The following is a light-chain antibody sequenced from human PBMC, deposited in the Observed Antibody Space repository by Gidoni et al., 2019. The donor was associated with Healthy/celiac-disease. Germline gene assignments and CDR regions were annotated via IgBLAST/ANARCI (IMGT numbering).Light chain of an antibody. J-gene: IGLJ3*02. CDR3: LLSYSGASWV. V-gene: IGLV7-46*01. CDR2: DTS. Sequence: QAVVTQEPSLTVSPGGTVTLTCGSSTGAVTSGHYPYWFQQKPGQAPRTLIYDTSNKHSWTPARFSGSLPGGKAALTLSGAQPEDEAEYYCLLSYSGASWVFGGGTKLTVL. CDR1: TGAVTSGHY.